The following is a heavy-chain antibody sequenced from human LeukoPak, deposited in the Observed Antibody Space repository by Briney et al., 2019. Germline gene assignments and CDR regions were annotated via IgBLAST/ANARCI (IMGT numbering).Heavy chain of an antibody. CDR3: ARDIQLWSMVYYYGMDV. V-gene: IGHV3-30-3*01. J-gene: IGHJ6*02. CDR2: ISFDGSNK. Sequence: GGSLRLPCAASGFTFSSYAMHWVRQAPGKGLEWVAVISFDGSNKYYADSVKGRFTNSRDNSKNTLYLQMNSLRAEDTAVYYCARDIQLWSMVYYYGMDVWGQGTTVTVSS. D-gene: IGHD5-18*01. CDR1: GFTFSSYA.